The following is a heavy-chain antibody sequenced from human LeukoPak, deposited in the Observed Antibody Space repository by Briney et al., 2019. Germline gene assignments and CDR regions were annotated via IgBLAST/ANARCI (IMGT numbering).Heavy chain of an antibody. CDR3: ARDLGPTYCILDY. CDR2: VYAGGGGT. CDR1: GFTFTSYA. V-gene: IGHV3-23*03. J-gene: IGHJ4*02. Sequence: GGSLRLSCAASGFTFTSYAMSWVRQGPGKGLEWVSFVYAGGGGTYYADSVRGRFTVSRDNSKNTLYLQMNGLRAEDTAVYYCARDLGPTYCILDYWGQGTLVTVSS. D-gene: IGHD3-16*01.